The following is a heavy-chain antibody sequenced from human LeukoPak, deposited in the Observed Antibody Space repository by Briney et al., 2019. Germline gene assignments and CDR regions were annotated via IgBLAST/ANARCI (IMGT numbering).Heavy chain of an antibody. J-gene: IGHJ4*02. CDR2: INPNSGGT. Sequence: ASVKVSCKASGYTFTDYYLHWVRQAPGQGLEWMGWINPNSGGTNFAQKFQGRVTMTRDTSISTAYMELSRLRSDDTAVYYCARGSLVGTSFDYFDYWGQGTLVTVSS. V-gene: IGHV1-2*02. CDR1: GYTFTDYY. D-gene: IGHD1-26*01. CDR3: ARGSLVGTSFDYFDY.